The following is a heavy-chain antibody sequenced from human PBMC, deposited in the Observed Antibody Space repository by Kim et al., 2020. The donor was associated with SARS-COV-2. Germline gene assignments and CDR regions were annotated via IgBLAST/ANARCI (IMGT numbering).Heavy chain of an antibody. J-gene: IGHJ6*02. CDR1: GYTFTSYG. V-gene: IGHV1-18*01. CDR2: ISAYNGNT. D-gene: IGHD3-9*01. CDR3: AREAITIFSNYYYGMDV. Sequence: ASVKVSCKASGYTFTSYGISWVRQAPGQGLEWMGWISAYNGNTNYAQKLQGRVTMTTDTSTSTAYMELRSLRSDDTAVYYCAREAITIFSNYYYGMDVWGQGTTVTVSS.